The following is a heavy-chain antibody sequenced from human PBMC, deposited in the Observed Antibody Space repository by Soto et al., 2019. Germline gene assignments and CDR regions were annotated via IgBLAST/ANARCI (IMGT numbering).Heavy chain of an antibody. CDR1: GFTFADYA. CDR2: ISWNSGSI. D-gene: IGHD6-13*01. V-gene: IGHV3-9*01. CDR3: EKDGIEAYMDF. J-gene: IGHJ6*03. Sequence: PGGSLRLSCAACGFTFADYAMHGVRQAPGKGLEWVSGISWNSGSIGYADSVKGRFTISRDNAKNSLYLQMNSLRAEDTALYYSEKDGIEAYMDFWGKGTTVTVSS.